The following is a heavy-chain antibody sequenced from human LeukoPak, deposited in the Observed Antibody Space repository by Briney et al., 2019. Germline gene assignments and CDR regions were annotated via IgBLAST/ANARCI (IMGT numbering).Heavy chain of an antibody. CDR1: GFTFSSYG. CDR3: ARDRYYYDSSGYYFDY. Sequence: QSGGSLRLSCAASGFTFSSYGMHWVRQAPGKGLEWVAVISYDGSNKYYADSVKGRFTISRDNSKNTLYLQMNSLRAEDTAVYYCARDRYYYDSSGYYFDYWGQGTLVTVSS. D-gene: IGHD3-22*01. J-gene: IGHJ4*02. CDR2: ISYDGSNK. V-gene: IGHV3-30*03.